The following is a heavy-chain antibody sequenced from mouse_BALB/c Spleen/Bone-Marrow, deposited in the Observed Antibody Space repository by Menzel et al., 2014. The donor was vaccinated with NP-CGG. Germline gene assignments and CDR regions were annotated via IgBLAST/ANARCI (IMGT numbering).Heavy chain of an antibody. Sequence: QVQLQQSGAELVRPGASVKLSCKASGYSFTSYWMNRVKQRPGHGLEWIGMIHPSATETRLNQRFKDKATLTVDKSSSTAYMQHNSPTSEDSAVYYCARVEGSYGSTLAYWGQGTLVTVSA. CDR2: IHPSATET. J-gene: IGHJ3*01. D-gene: IGHD1-1*01. V-gene: IGHV1-61*01. CDR3: ARVEGSYGSTLAY. CDR1: GYSFTSYW.